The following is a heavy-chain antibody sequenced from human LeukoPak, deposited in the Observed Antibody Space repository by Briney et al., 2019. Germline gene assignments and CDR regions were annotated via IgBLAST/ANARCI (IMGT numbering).Heavy chain of an antibody. CDR1: GGSISSHY. Sequence: SETLSLTCTVSGGSISSHYWSWIRQPPGKGLEWIGDIYYSGSTNYNPSPKSRVTISVDASKNQFSLKLSCVTAADTAVYYCARAGGSSGSYRRLFYYYMDVWGKGTTVTVSS. V-gene: IGHV4-59*11. CDR3: ARAGGSSGSYRRLFYYYMDV. J-gene: IGHJ6*03. CDR2: IYYSGST. D-gene: IGHD3-10*01.